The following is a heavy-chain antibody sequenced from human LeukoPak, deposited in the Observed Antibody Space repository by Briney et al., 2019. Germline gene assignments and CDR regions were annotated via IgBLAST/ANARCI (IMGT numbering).Heavy chain of an antibody. Sequence: GESLKISCAASGFTFSGSAMHWVRQASGKGLEWVGRIRSKANSYATAYAASVKGRFTISRDDSKNTAYLQMNSLKTEDTAVYYCMAHFDYWGQGTLVTVSS. J-gene: IGHJ4*02. CDR1: GFTFSGSA. CDR3: MAHFDY. V-gene: IGHV3-73*01. CDR2: IRSKANSYAT.